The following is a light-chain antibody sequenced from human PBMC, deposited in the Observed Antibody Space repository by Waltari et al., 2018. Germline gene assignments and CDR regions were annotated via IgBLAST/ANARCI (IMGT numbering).Light chain of an antibody. CDR2: GAS. CDR1: QSVSGK. Sequence: EIVMTQSPATLSVSPGERATLSCRASQSVSGKLAWYQQRPGQAPRLLIYGASTRATGIPARFSGSGSGTEFTLTISSMQSEDFAVYYCQQYNNWSYTFGQGTKLEIK. V-gene: IGKV3-15*01. CDR3: QQYNNWSYT. J-gene: IGKJ2*01.